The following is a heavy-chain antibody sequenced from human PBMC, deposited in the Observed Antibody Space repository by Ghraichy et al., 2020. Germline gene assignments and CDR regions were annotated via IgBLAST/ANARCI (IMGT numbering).Heavy chain of an antibody. CDR1: GLIFGSYW. V-gene: IGHV3-7*03. D-gene: IGHD3-10*01. J-gene: IGHJ3*01. Sequence: LSLTCAASGLIFGSYWMTWDRQAPGKGLEWVANINQNGREKYYVGSVKGRFTISRDNAKNSLYLQMNNLSAEDTAVYYCSSGDFFDFWGRGTMVTVSS. CDR2: INQNGREK. CDR3: SSGDFFDF.